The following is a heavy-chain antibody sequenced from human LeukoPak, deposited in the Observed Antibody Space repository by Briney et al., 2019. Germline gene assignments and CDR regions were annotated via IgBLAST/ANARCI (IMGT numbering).Heavy chain of an antibody. D-gene: IGHD3-10*01. CDR3: ARRSWYYGSGSYSEASFYYYYMDV. V-gene: IGHV4-34*01. CDR2: INHSGST. J-gene: IGHJ6*03. CDR1: GGSFSGYY. Sequence: SETLSLTCAVYGGSFSGYYWSWIRQPPGKGLERIGEINHSGSTNYNPSLKSRVTISVDTSKNQFSLKLSSVTAADTAVYYCARRSWYYGSGSYSEASFYYYYMDVWGKGTTVTISS.